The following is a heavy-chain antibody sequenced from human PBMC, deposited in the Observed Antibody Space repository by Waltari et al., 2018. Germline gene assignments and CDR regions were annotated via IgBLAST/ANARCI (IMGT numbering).Heavy chain of an antibody. Sequence: EVQLVQSGAEVKKRGVALRICCKGSGLSTTTHCISWVRQMPGKGLEWMGRIEPNDSYTNYSPSFQSHVTISTDKSISTAYLQESSLKASDTAMYYCARHSYSSGWNDYWGQGTLVTVSS. V-gene: IGHV5-10-1*03. CDR3: ARHSYSSGWNDY. CDR1: GLSTTTHC. J-gene: IGHJ4*02. D-gene: IGHD6-19*01. CDR2: IEPNDSYT.